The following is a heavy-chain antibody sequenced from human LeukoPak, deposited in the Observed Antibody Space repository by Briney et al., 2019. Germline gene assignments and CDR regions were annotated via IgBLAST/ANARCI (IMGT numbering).Heavy chain of an antibody. CDR1: GFTFSSYA. Sequence: PGGSLRLSCAAPGFTFSSYAMSWVRQAPGKGLGWGSAISGSGGSTYYADSVKGRFTISRDNSKNTLYLQMNSLRPEDTAVYYCAKDIKWELPPYYFHYWGQGTLVTVSS. D-gene: IGHD1-26*01. CDR3: AKDIKWELPPYYFHY. V-gene: IGHV3-23*01. J-gene: IGHJ4*02. CDR2: ISGSGGST.